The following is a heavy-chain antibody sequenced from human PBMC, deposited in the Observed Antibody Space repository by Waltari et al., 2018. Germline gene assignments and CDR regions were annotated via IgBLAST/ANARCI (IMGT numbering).Heavy chain of an antibody. CDR1: GGSISTSY. Sequence: QVQLQESGPGLVKPSETLSLTCTVSGGSISTSYWSWIRQPAGKGLEWIGRIYISGSTNYNPSLKSRVTMSVDTSKNHFSLRLSSVTAADTAVYYCASAPACGGDCYSAFDIWGQGTMVTVSS. CDR2: IYISGST. J-gene: IGHJ3*02. CDR3: ASAPACGGDCYSAFDI. D-gene: IGHD2-21*02. V-gene: IGHV4-4*07.